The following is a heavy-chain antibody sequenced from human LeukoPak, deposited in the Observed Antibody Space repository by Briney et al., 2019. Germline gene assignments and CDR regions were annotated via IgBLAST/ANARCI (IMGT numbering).Heavy chain of an antibody. CDR3: ARGPYSSTWYYFEY. Sequence: GKSLRLSRAASGFIFTSHGMHWVRQAPGKGLEWVAVIWFDGSNQFYADSVKGRFTISRDNSKNTLYLQMNSLRAEDTAGYYCARGPYSSTWYYFEYWGQGTLVTVSS. V-gene: IGHV3-33*01. D-gene: IGHD6-13*01. CDR2: IWFDGSNQ. J-gene: IGHJ4*02. CDR1: GFIFTSHG.